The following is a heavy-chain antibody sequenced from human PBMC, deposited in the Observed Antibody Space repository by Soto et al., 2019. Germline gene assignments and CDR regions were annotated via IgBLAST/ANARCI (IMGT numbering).Heavy chain of an antibody. V-gene: IGHV1-46*01. D-gene: IGHD1-26*01. CDR3: ARTYSGSRSANDY. CDR2: IYPGGVNT. J-gene: IGHJ4*02. Sequence: GASLKVSCKAIGYSFTIQYMHWVRQAPGQGLEWMGTIYPGGVNTAYAQKFKGRVTMTKDTSTSTVYMELNSLTSDDTAVYYCARTYSGSRSANDYWGQGTLVTVSS. CDR1: GYSFTIQY.